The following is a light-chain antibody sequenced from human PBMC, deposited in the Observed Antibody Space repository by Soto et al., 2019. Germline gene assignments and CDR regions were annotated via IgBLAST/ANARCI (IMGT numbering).Light chain of an antibody. CDR2: DAS. J-gene: IGKJ1*01. V-gene: IGKV1-5*01. CDR1: PNIQTW. Sequence: GDRVTITCRASPNIQTWVAWYQQKPGKAPKFLIYDASTLQRGVPSRFRGSGFGTEFSLTISSLQADDFGSYYCQHTRTFGQGTKVEIK. CDR3: QHTRT.